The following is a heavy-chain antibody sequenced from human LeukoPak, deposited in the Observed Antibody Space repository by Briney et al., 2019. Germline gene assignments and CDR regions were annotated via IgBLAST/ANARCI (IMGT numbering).Heavy chain of an antibody. Sequence: PGGSLRLSCAASGFTFSSYSMNWVRQAPGKGLEWVSCISSSSSYIHYADSVKGRFTISRDNSKNSLYLQMNSLRAEDTAVYYCARALIGYYFDYWGQGTLVTVSS. CDR3: ARALIGYYFDY. D-gene: IGHD2-8*01. CDR2: ISSSSSYI. J-gene: IGHJ4*02. V-gene: IGHV3-21*06. CDR1: GFTFSSYS.